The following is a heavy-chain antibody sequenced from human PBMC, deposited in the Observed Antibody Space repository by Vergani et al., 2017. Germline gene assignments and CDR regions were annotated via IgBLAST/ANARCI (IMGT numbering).Heavy chain of an antibody. V-gene: IGHV3-48*03. CDR3: ARGSWIQRENSYYYYGMDV. CDR1: GFTFSSYE. Sequence: EVQLVESGGGLVQPGGSLRLSCAASGFTFSSYEMNWVRQAPGKGLEWVSYISSSGSTIYYADSVKGRFTISRANAKNSLYLQMNSLRAEDTAVYYCARGSWIQRENSYYYYGMDVWGQGTTVTVSS. D-gene: IGHD5-18*01. CDR2: ISSSGSTI. J-gene: IGHJ6*02.